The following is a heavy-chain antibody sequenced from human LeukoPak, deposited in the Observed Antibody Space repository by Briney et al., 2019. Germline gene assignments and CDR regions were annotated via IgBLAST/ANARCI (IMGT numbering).Heavy chain of an antibody. D-gene: IGHD3-22*01. CDR1: GFTFSSYG. CDR2: IRYDGSNK. Sequence: PGGSLRLSCAASGFTFSSYGMHWVRQAPGKGLEWVAFIRYDGSNKYYADSVKGRFTISRDNSKNTLYLQMNSLRAEDTAVYYCARLAGETYYYDSSGYSSDAFDIWGQGTMVTVSS. CDR3: ARLAGETYYYDSSGYSSDAFDI. J-gene: IGHJ3*02. V-gene: IGHV3-30*02.